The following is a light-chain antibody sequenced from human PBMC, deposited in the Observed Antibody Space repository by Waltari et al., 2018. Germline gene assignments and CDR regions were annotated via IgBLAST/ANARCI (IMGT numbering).Light chain of an antibody. CDR1: SSDVGRYNL. V-gene: IGLV2-23*01. CDR2: EGS. Sequence: QSALTQPASVSGSPGQSITISCTGTSSDVGRYNLVSWYQHHPGKAPKLMIYEGSKRPSGVSNRFSGSKSGNTASLTISGLQAEDEADYYCCSYVRGNTLVFGGGTKLTVL. CDR3: CSYVRGNTLV. J-gene: IGLJ2*01.